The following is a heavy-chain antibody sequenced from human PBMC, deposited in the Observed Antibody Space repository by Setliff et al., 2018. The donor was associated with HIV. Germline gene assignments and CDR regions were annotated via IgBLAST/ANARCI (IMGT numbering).Heavy chain of an antibody. CDR2: MYISGGT. CDR3: ARRGIAAAGSDP. Sequence: SETLSLTCPVSGGSLNNHYWSWIRQPAGKGLEWIGRMYISGGTDYNPSLKSRVTMSGDTSNNQFSLRLNSVTAADTAVYYCARRGIAAAGSDPWGQGSPVTVSS. CDR1: GGSLNNHY. D-gene: IGHD6-13*01. J-gene: IGHJ5*02. V-gene: IGHV4-4*07.